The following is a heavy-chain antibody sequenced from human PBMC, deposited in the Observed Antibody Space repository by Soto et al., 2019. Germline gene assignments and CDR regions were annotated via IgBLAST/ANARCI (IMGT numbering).Heavy chain of an antibody. CDR2: ISWDGGST. CDR3: AKGFGELPSYYFDY. D-gene: IGHD3-10*01. V-gene: IGHV3-43*01. Sequence: GESLKISCAASGFTFDDYTMHWVRQAPGKGLEWVSLISWDGGSTYYADSVKGRFTISRDNSKNSLYLQMNSLRTEDTALYYCAKGFGELPSYYFDYWGQGTLVTVSS. J-gene: IGHJ4*02. CDR1: GFTFDDYT.